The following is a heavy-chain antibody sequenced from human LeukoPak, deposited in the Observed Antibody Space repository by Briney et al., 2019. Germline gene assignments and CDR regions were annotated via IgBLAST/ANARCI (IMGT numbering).Heavy chain of an antibody. Sequence: ASVKVSCKASGGTFSSYAISWVRQAPGQGLEWMGWISAYNGNTNYAQKLQGRVTMTTDTSTSTAYMELRSLRSDDTAVYYCARGLRVDDAFDIWDQGTMVTVSS. CDR2: ISAYNGNT. CDR1: GGTFSSYA. J-gene: IGHJ3*02. D-gene: IGHD2-21*01. V-gene: IGHV1-18*01. CDR3: ARGLRVDDAFDI.